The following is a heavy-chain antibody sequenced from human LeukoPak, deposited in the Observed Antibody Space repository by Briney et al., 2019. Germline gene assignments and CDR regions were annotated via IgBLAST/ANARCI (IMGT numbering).Heavy chain of an antibody. CDR3: ASLEADGGWQQLVPD. CDR2: ISAYNGNT. D-gene: IGHD6-13*01. CDR1: GYTFTSYG. J-gene: IGHJ4*02. V-gene: IGHV1-18*01. Sequence: GASVKVSCKASGYTFTSYGISWVRQAPGQGLEWMGWISAYNGNTNYAQKLQGRVTMTTDTSTSPAYMELRSLRSDDPAVYYCASLEADGGWQQLVPDWGQGTLVTVSS.